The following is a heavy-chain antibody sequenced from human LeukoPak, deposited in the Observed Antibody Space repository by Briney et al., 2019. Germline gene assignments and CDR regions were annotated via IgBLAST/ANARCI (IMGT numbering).Heavy chain of an antibody. CDR3: ARDGAYCGGDCYYYFDY. J-gene: IGHJ4*02. V-gene: IGHV1-24*01. CDR1: GYTLTELS. Sequence: ASVKVSCKVSGYTLTELSMHWVRQAPGKGLEWMGGFDPEDGETIYAQKFQGRVTMTRDMSTSTVYMELSSLRSEDTAVYYCARDGAYCGGDCYYYFDYWGQGTLVTVSS. D-gene: IGHD2-21*02. CDR2: FDPEDGET.